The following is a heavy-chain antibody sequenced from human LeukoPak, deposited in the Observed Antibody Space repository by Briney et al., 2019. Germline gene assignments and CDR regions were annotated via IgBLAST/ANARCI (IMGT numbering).Heavy chain of an antibody. CDR1: RITLSRYY. CDR3: ATNMWDEGAFDI. D-gene: IGHD1-26*01. Sequence: QTGGSLRLSCAAARITLSRYYMSWVRQAPGKGLEWVANIKQEGSEKYYGDSVKGRFTISRHNAKNSLFLQMNSVRAEDTGVCYCATNMWDEGAFDIWGQGTMVPVPS. V-gene: IGHV3-7*02. CDR2: IKQEGSEK. J-gene: IGHJ3*02.